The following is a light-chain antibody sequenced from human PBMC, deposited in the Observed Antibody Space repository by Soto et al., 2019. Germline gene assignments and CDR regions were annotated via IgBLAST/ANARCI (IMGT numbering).Light chain of an antibody. J-gene: IGKJ1*01. Sequence: DIQMTQSPSSLSASVGDRVTITCRASQSISNYLNWFQHKPGNPPKLLIYAASILQGGVPSRFSARGSGTDFTLTISSLQPEDVGTYYCQQTYSSPETFGQGTKVEI. CDR3: QQTYSSPET. V-gene: IGKV1-39*01. CDR2: AAS. CDR1: QSISNY.